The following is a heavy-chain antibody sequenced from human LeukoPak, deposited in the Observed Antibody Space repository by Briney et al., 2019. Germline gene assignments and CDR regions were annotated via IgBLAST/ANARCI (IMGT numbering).Heavy chain of an antibody. J-gene: IGHJ4*02. Sequence: SETLSLTCTVSGGSISSYYWSWIRQPPGKGLEWIGYIYDSGSTNYNPSLKSRVTISVDTSKNQFSLKLSSVTAADTAVYYCARLRRRYCSSTSCYREYYFDYWGQGTLVTVSS. V-gene: IGHV4-59*08. CDR3: ARLRRRYCSSTSCYREYYFDY. D-gene: IGHD2-2*02. CDR2: IYDSGST. CDR1: GGSISSYY.